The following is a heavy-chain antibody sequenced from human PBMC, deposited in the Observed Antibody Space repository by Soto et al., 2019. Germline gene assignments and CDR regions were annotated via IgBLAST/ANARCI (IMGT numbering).Heavy chain of an antibody. Sequence: ASVKVSCKASGYTFIDYYMHWVRQAPGQGLEWMGWINPDTDDTHYAQKFQGRLIMTRDTSINTVYMELSRLTSDDTAVYYCARDYFDRSGLYGMDLWGQGTTVTVSS. V-gene: IGHV1-2*02. D-gene: IGHD3-22*01. J-gene: IGHJ6*02. CDR2: INPDTDDT. CDR3: ARDYFDRSGLYGMDL. CDR1: GYTFIDYY.